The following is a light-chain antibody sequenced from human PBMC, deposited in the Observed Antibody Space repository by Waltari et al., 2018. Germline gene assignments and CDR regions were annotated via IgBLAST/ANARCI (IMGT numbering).Light chain of an antibody. Sequence: QSALTQPASVSGSPGQSITTSCRGPSRDIGRYSLASRYHQHPGQAPKLIIPEVSERPSGVSDRFSGSKSGNTASLTISGLQTEDEATFYCCSYAGANLVIFGGGTRVTVL. CDR3: CSYAGANLVI. CDR1: SRDIGRYSL. J-gene: IGLJ2*01. V-gene: IGLV2-23*02. CDR2: EVS.